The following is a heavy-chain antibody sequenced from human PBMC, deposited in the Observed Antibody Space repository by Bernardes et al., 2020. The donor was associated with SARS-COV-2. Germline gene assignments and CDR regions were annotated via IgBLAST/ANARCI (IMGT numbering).Heavy chain of an antibody. J-gene: IGHJ6*02. CDR3: ARAGSRRSYYYYGMDV. CDR2: INPNSGGT. Sequence: ASVKVSCKASGYTFTGYYMHWVRQAPGQGLEWMGWINPNSGGTNYAQKFQGWVTMTRDTSISTAYMELSRLRSDDTAVYYCARAGSRRSYYYYGMDVWGQGTTVTVSS. V-gene: IGHV1-2*04. CDR1: GYTFTGYY. D-gene: IGHD1-26*01.